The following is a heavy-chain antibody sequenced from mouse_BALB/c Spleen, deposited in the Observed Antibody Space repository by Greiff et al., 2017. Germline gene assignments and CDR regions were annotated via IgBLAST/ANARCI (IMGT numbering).Heavy chain of an antibody. V-gene: IGHV5-17*02. D-gene: IGHD1-1*01. CDR3: ARSGYYGSKWYFDV. CDR2: ISSGSSTI. CDR1: GFTFSSFG. Sequence: DVMLVESGGGLVQPGGSRKLSCAASGFTFSSFGMHWVRQAPEKGLEWVAYISSGSSTIYYADTVKGRFTISRDNPKNTLFLQMTSLRSEDTAMYYCARSGYYGSKWYFDVWGAGTTVTVSS. J-gene: IGHJ1*01.